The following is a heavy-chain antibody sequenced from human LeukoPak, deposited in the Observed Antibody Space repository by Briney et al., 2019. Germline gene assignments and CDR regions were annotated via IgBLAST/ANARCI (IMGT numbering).Heavy chain of an antibody. J-gene: IGHJ6*02. CDR1: GGSLSSYY. D-gene: IGHD2-2*01. Sequence: SETLSLTCTVSGGSLSSYYWSWIRQPPGRGLEWIGYIYYSGSTTYNPSLKSRVTISVDTSKNQFSLKLSSVTAADAAVYYCASQSTAPPVFKYYGMDVWGQGTLVTVSS. CDR2: IYYSGST. V-gene: IGHV4-59*08. CDR3: ASQSTAPPVFKYYGMDV.